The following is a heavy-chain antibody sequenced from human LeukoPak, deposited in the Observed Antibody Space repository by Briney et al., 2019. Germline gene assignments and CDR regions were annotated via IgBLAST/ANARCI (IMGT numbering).Heavy chain of an antibody. CDR3: ARDHGYYDSSGYYDWFDP. J-gene: IGHJ5*02. CDR1: GGSISSYY. Sequence: SETLSLTCTVSGGSISSYYWSWIRQPAGKGLEWIGRIYTSGSTNYNPSLKSRVTMSVDTSKNQFALKLSSVTAADTAVYYCARDHGYYDSSGYYDWFDPWGQGTLVTVSS. D-gene: IGHD3-22*01. V-gene: IGHV4-4*07. CDR2: IYTSGST.